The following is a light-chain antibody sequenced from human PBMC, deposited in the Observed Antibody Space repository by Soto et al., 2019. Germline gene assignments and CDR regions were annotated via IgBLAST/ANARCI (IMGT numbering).Light chain of an antibody. J-gene: IGLJ1*01. CDR3: SSYTTSNTRQIV. CDR1: SSGVGGYNY. V-gene: IGLV2-14*03. CDR2: DVS. Sequence: QSVLTQPASVSGSPGQSITISCTGTSSGVGGYNYVSWYQHHPGKAPKLMIFDVSNRPSGVSNRFSGSKSGNTASLTISELQPEDEADYYCSSYTTSNTRQIVFGTGTKVTVL.